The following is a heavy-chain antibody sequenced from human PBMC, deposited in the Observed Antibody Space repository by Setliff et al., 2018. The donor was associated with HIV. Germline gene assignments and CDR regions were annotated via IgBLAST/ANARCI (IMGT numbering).Heavy chain of an antibody. CDR3: AKDNSEHWPTGRLDY. Sequence: PGGSLRLSCAGSGFNFRQAWMSWVRQAPGKGLEWVGRIKSTYYSETRDYAAPVKGRFTISRDVSKNTVFLQMNSLRVDDTAVYYCAKDNSEHWPTGRLDYWGQGTLVTVSS. CDR2: IKSTYYSETR. J-gene: IGHJ4*02. D-gene: IGHD2-15*01. CDR1: GFNFRQAW. V-gene: IGHV3-15*01.